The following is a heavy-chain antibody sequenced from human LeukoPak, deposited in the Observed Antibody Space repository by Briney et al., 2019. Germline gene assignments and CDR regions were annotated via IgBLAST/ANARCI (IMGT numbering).Heavy chain of an antibody. CDR2: IYYSGST. J-gene: IGHJ4*02. D-gene: IGHD2-2*01. CDR1: GGSISSYY. CDR3: ARVRGYCSSTSCYPTFDY. Sequence: SETLSLTCTVSGGSISSYYWSWIRQPPGKGLEWIGYIYYSGSTNYNPSLKSRVTISVDTSKNQFSLKLSSVTAADTAVYYCARVRGYCSSTSCYPTFDYWGQGTLVTVS. V-gene: IGHV4-59*01.